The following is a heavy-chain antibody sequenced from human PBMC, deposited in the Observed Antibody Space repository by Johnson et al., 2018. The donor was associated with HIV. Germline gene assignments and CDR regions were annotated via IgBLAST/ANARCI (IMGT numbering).Heavy chain of an antibody. CDR1: GFTFSSYA. CDR2: ISYDGSNK. Sequence: QVQLVESGGGVVQPGRSLRLSCAVSGFTFSSYAMHWVRQAPGEGLEWVAVISYDGSNKYYADSVKGRFTISRDNSKNTLYLQMNSLRAEDTAVYYCAKDKDAFDIWGQGTMVTVSS. CDR3: AKDKDAFDI. J-gene: IGHJ3*02. V-gene: IGHV3-30-3*01.